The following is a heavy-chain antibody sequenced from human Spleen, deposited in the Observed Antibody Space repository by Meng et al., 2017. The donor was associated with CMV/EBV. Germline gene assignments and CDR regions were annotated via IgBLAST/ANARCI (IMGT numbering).Heavy chain of an antibody. CDR3: ARDNSWVPEYYFDY. D-gene: IGHD1-1*01. V-gene: IGHV3-30*04. Sequence: GESLKISCAASGFTFSSYAMHWVRQAPGKGLEWVAVISYDGSNKYYADSVKGRFTISRDNSKNTLYLQMNSLRAEDTAVYYCARDNSWVPEYYFDYWGQGTLVTVSS. CDR2: ISYDGSNK. CDR1: GFTFSSYA. J-gene: IGHJ4*02.